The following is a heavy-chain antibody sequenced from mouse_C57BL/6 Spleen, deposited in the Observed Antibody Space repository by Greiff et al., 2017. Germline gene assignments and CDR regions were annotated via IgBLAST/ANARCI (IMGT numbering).Heavy chain of an antibody. CDR1: GFTFSSYA. CDR2: ISSGGGYI. V-gene: IGHV5-9-1*02. D-gene: IGHD2-12*01. J-gene: IGHJ4*01. Sequence: EVQVVESGEGLVKPGGSLKLSCAASGFTFSSYAMSWVRQTPEKRLEWVAYISSGGGYIYYADTVKGRFTISRDNARNTLYLQMSGHKSEDTAMYYCTCDYIAMDYWGQGTSVTVSS. CDR3: TCDYIAMDY.